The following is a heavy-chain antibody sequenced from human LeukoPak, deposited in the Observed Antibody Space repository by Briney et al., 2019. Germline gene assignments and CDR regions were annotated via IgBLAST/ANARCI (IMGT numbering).Heavy chain of an antibody. CDR1: GGSVSSTSYY. Sequence: PSETLSLTCTVSGGSVSSTSYYWNWVRQPPGKGLEWIGYIYYSGNTNCNPSLKSRVTISIDTSKNQFSLKLYSVTAADTAVYYCARVSIVGATYDYWGQGTLVTVSS. CDR3: ARVSIVGATYDY. CDR2: IYYSGNT. D-gene: IGHD1-26*01. V-gene: IGHV4-61*01. J-gene: IGHJ4*02.